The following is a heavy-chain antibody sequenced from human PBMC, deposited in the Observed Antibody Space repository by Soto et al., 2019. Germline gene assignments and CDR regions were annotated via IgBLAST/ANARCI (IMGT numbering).Heavy chain of an antibody. CDR3: ARWESSDWYLGI. Sequence: DVQLVESGGGLVQPGGSLRLSCAGSGFTFSGYWMTWVRQHPGKGLEWVASVNQDGTQKFYVDSVKGRFTISRDNAKNSLFLQMISLRAEDTAVYYCARWESSDWYLGIWGQGTLVTVSS. CDR2: VNQDGTQK. V-gene: IGHV3-7*03. D-gene: IGHD6-19*01. J-gene: IGHJ4*02. CDR1: GFTFSGYW.